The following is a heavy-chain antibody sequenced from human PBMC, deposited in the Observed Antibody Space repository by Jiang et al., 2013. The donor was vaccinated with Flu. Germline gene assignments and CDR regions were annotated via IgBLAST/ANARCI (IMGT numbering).Heavy chain of an antibody. Sequence: VQLLESGGGVVQPGRSLRLSCAASGFTFSSYGMHWVRQAPGKGLEWVAVISYDGSNKYYADSVKGRFTISRDNSKNTLYLQMNSLRAEDTAVYYCAKDRGYYGSGVIRPFDYWAREPWSPSPQ. CDR2: ISYDGSNK. V-gene: IGHV3-30*18. CDR1: GFTFSSYG. CDR3: AKDRGYYGSGVIRPFDY. D-gene: IGHD3-10*01. J-gene: IGHJ4*02.